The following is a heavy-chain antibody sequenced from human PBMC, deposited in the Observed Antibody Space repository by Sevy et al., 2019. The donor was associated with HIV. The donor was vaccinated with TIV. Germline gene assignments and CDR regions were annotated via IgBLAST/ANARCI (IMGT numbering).Heavy chain of an antibody. CDR2: IKQDGSDK. D-gene: IGHD3-16*01. J-gene: IGHJ4*02. CDR1: GFTFNNYW. Sequence: GESLKISCAASGFTFNNYWMTWVRQAPGKGLEWVANIKQDGSDKYYMESVKGRFNISRDNTKNSLYLQLNSLRAEDTAVYYCARSWDYGGQMGYWGQGTLVTVSS. CDR3: ARSWDYGGQMGY. V-gene: IGHV3-7*03.